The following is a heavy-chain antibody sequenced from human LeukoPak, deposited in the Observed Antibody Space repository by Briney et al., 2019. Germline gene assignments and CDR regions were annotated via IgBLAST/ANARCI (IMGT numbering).Heavy chain of an antibody. V-gene: IGHV1-2*02. J-gene: IGHJ4*02. Sequence: ASVKVSCKASGYTFTGYYMHWVRQAPGQGLEWMGWINPNSGGTNYAQKFQGRVTMTRDTSISTAYMELSRLRSDDTAVYYCARDLFVSEDPRKFDYWGLGTLVTVSS. CDR1: GYTFTGYY. D-gene: IGHD3-3*01. CDR3: ARDLFVSEDPRKFDY. CDR2: INPNSGGT.